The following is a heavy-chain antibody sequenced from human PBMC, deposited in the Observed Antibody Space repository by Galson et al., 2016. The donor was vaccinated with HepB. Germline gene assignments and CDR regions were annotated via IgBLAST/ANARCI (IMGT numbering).Heavy chain of an antibody. V-gene: IGHV1-18*01. Sequence: SVKVSCKASGYTFPNYGISWVRQAPGQGLEWMGWISAYNGNTKYAQKLQGRVTMTTDTSTSTAYMELRILRSDDTAVYYCARDPFVVGYPPFDYWGQGTLVTVSS. D-gene: IGHD2-21*01. J-gene: IGHJ4*02. CDR3: ARDPFVVGYPPFDY. CDR1: GYTFPNYG. CDR2: ISAYNGNT.